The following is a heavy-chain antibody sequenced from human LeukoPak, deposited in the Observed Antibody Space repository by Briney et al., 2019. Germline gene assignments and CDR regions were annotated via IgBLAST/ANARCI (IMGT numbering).Heavy chain of an antibody. V-gene: IGHV3-21*01. CDR1: GFTFSSYS. D-gene: IGHD6-13*01. CDR2: INSDSNYI. Sequence: KTGGSLRLSCAASGFTFSSYSMNWVRQAPGKGLEWVSSINSDSNYIYYADSVKGRFTISRDNAKNSLYLQMNSLRAEDTAVYYCARDSTEDPMQLGSYYYYYAMDVWGQGTTVTVSS. CDR3: ARDSTEDPMQLGSYYYYYAMDV. J-gene: IGHJ6*02.